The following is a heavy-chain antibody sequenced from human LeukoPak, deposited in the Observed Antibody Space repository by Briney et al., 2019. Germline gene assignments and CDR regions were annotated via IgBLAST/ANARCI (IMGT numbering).Heavy chain of an antibody. CDR1: GFTFSSYG. CDR3: AKARGYYDSSGYYPTYYYYMDV. J-gene: IGHJ6*03. V-gene: IGHV3-23*01. D-gene: IGHD3-22*01. CDR2: ISGSGGST. Sequence: PGGSLRLSCAASGFTFSSYGMSWVRQAPGKGLEWVSAISGSGGSTYYADSVKGRFTISRDNSKNTLYLQMNSLRAEDTAVYYCAKARGYYDSSGYYPTYYYYMDVWGKGTTVTISS.